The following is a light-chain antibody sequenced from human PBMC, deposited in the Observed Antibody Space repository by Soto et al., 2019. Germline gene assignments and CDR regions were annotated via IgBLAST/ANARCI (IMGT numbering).Light chain of an antibody. CDR3: QQYYSTPPT. Sequence: DIVMTQSPDSLAVSLGERATINCKSSQSVLYNSNNKNYLAWYQQKPGQPPKLLIYWASTRESGVPDRFSGSGSGTDFTLTISSLQAEDVAFYYCQQYYSTPPTFGQGTKLEIK. J-gene: IGKJ2*01. V-gene: IGKV4-1*01. CDR2: WAS. CDR1: QSVLYNSNNKNY.